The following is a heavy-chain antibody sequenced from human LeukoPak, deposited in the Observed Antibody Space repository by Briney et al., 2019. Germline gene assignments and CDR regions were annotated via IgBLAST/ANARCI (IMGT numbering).Heavy chain of an antibody. Sequence: TETLSLTCTVSGYSISSGYYWGWIRQPPGKGLEWIGSIYHSGSTYYNPSLKSRVTISVDTSKNQFSLKLSSVTAADTAAYYCARERMTTVVTLDYWGQGTLVTVSS. CDR1: GYSISSGYY. CDR3: ARERMTTVVTLDY. CDR2: IYHSGST. V-gene: IGHV4-38-2*02. J-gene: IGHJ4*02. D-gene: IGHD4-23*01.